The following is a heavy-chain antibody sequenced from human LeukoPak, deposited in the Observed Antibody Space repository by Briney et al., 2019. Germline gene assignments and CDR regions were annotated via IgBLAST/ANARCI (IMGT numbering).Heavy chain of an antibody. Sequence: ASVKVSCKASGYTFTSYAMNWVRQAPGQGLEWMGWINTNTGNPTYAQGFTGRFVFSLDTSVSTAYLQISSLKAEDTAVYYCASLRRDYYDSSGYYDFDYWGQGTLVTVSS. CDR2: INTNTGNP. D-gene: IGHD3-22*01. CDR3: ASLRRDYYDSSGYYDFDY. J-gene: IGHJ4*02. CDR1: GYTFTSYA. V-gene: IGHV7-4-1*02.